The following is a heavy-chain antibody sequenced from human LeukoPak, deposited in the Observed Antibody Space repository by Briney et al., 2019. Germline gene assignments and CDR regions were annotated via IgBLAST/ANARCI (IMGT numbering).Heavy chain of an antibody. CDR3: AAASLGYCSGGSCYLGAFDI. V-gene: IGHV1-58*01. D-gene: IGHD2-15*01. J-gene: IGHJ3*02. CDR2: IAVGSGNT. CDR1: GFTFTSSA. Sequence: EASVKVSCKASGFTFTSSAVQWVRQARGQRLEWIGWIAVGSGNTNYAQKFQERVTITRDMSTSTAYMELSSLRSEDTAVYYCAAASLGYCSGGSCYLGAFDIWGQGTMVTVSS.